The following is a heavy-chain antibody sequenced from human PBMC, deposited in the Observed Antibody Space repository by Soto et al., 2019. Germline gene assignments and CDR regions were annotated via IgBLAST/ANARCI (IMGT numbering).Heavy chain of an antibody. CDR1: GFTFSNYA. CDR3: AKDPDYYDSSGYCYPGRY. J-gene: IGHJ4*02. CDR2: ISYDGGNK. D-gene: IGHD3-22*01. Sequence: QVQLVESGGGVVQPGRSLRLSCAASGFTFSNYAMHWVRQAPGKGLEWVALISYDGGNKYYADSVKGRFTISRDNSKNTLYLQMNSLRAEDTAVYYCAKDPDYYDSSGYCYPGRYWGQGTLVTVSS. V-gene: IGHV3-30*18.